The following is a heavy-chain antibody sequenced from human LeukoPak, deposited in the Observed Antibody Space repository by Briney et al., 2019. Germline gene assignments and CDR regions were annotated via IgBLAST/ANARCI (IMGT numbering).Heavy chain of an antibody. CDR1: GFTFSSCA. J-gene: IGHJ4*02. V-gene: IGHV3-30*01. CDR3: ARGNDSSGYYYFDY. D-gene: IGHD3-22*01. CDR2: ISYDGSNK. Sequence: PGRSLRLSCAASGFTFSSCAMHWVRQAPGKGLEWVAVISYDGSNKYYADSVKGRFTISRDNSKNTLYLQMNSLRAEDTAVYYCARGNDSSGYYYFDYWGQGTLVTVSS.